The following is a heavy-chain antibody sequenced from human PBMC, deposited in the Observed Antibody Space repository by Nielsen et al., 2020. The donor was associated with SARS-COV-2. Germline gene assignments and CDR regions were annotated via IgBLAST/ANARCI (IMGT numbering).Heavy chain of an antibody. CDR3: AKELPEEMATIRAFGY. V-gene: IGHV3-23*01. CDR1: GFTFSSYA. CDR2: ISGSGGST. D-gene: IGHD5-24*01. J-gene: IGHJ4*02. Sequence: GGSLSLSCAASGFTFSSYAMSWVRQAPGKGLEWVSAISGSGGSTYYADSVKGRFTISRDNSKNTLYLQMNSLRAEDTAVYYCAKELPEEMATIRAFGYWGQGTLVTVSS.